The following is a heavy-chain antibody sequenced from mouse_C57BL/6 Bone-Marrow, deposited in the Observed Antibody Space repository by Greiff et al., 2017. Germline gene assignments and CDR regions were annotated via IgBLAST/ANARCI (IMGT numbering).Heavy chain of an antibody. CDR3: ARRSTTVVARGYFDY. CDR1: GYTFTDYY. V-gene: IGHV1-76*01. Sequence: QVQLKESGAELVRPGASVKLSCKASGYTFTDYYINWVKQRPGQGLEWIARIYPGSGNTYYNEKFKGKATLTAEKSSSTAYMQLSSLTSEDSAVYFCARRSTTVVARGYFDYWGQGTTLTVSS. J-gene: IGHJ2*01. CDR2: IYPGSGNT. D-gene: IGHD1-1*01.